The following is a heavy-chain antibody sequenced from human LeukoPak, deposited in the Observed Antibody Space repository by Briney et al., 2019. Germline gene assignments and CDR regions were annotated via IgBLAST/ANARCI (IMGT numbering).Heavy chain of an antibody. CDR3: ARGYLTTIVEWFDP. Sequence: ASVKVSCKASGYTFTSYGISWVRQAPGQGLEWMGWISANNGKTKYAQNLQGRVTMTTDTSTSTAYMELRSLRSDETAVYYCARGYLTTIVEWFDPWGQGTLVTVSS. CDR2: ISANNGKT. CDR1: GYTFTSYG. J-gene: IGHJ5*02. D-gene: IGHD3-22*01. V-gene: IGHV1-18*01.